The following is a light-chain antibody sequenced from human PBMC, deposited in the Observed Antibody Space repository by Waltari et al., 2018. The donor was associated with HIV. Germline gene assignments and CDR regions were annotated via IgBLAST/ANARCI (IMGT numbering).Light chain of an antibody. J-gene: IGKJ2*01. CDR2: DAS. CDR3: QQRVTWPHT. CDR1: QDVDRY. V-gene: IGKV3-11*01. Sequence: EIVLTQSPATLSLSPGERASLSCRASQDVDRYLAWYQQRPGQPPRLLIYDASSRATGVPPRFSGGESGTDFFLTINSLEPEDFAIYFCQQRVTWPHTFGQGT.